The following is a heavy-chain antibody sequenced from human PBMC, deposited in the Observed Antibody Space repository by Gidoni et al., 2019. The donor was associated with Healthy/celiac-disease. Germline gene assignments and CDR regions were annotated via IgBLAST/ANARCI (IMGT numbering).Heavy chain of an antibody. D-gene: IGHD1-7*01. V-gene: IGHV4-34*01. CDR3: ARRRGRWGWNYPPHLHNYGMDV. CDR1: GGSFSGYY. CDR2: INHSGST. J-gene: IGHJ6*02. Sequence: QVQLQQWGAGLLKPSETLSLTCAVYGGSFSGYYWSWIRQPPGKGLEWIGEINHSGSTNYNPSLKGRVPLSVDTSKNQFSLKLSSVTAADTAVYYWARRRGRWGWNYPPHLHNYGMDVWGQGTTVTVSS.